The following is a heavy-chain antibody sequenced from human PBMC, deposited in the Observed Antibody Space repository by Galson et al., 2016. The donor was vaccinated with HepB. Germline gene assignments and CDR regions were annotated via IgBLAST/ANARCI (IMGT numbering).Heavy chain of an antibody. D-gene: IGHD1-26*01. CDR1: GFTFSSYW. CDR3: ARGWRGGTLGEDGSAGLH. CDR2: IDSDGTST. V-gene: IGHV3-74*01. J-gene: IGHJ4*02. Sequence: SLRLSCAASGFTFSSYWMYWVRQGPGKGLVWVSRIDSDGTSTSYADSVKGRFTISRDNAKNTLYLQMNSLIAEDTAVFYCARGWRGGTLGEDGSAGLHWGQGTLVTVSS.